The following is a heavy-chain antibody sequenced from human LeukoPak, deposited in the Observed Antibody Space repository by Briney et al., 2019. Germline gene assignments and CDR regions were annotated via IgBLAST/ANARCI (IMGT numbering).Heavy chain of an antibody. CDR3: ARAGAVDRGLDV. CDR1: GFTFSNYA. J-gene: IGHJ6*02. D-gene: IGHD3-10*01. Sequence: QTGGSLGLSCEASGFTFSNYAMHWVRQAPGKGLEWVAVAYFDGKSYFYAHFVEGRFTISRDNSKNTLNLQMSDLRVEDTALYYCARAGAVDRGLDVWGQGTTVTVSS. CDR2: AYFDGKSY. V-gene: IGHV3-33*01.